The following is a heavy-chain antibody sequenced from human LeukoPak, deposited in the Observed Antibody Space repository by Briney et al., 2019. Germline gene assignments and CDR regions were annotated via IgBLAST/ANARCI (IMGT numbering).Heavy chain of an antibody. CDR2: INHSGST. J-gene: IGHJ6*02. CDR3: ARTHIVVVPAARLYYYYGMDV. D-gene: IGHD2-2*01. Sequence: PSETLSLTCAVYGGSFSGYYWSWLRQPPGKGLEWIGEINHSGSTNYNPSLKSRVTISVDTSKNQFSLKLSSVTAADTAVYYCARTHIVVVPAARLYYYYGMDVWGQGTTVTVSS. V-gene: IGHV4-34*01. CDR1: GGSFSGYY.